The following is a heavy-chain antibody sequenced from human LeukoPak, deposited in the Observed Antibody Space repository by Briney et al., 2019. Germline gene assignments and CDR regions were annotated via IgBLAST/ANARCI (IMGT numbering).Heavy chain of an antibody. D-gene: IGHD2-15*01. CDR2: ISAYNGNT. J-gene: IGHJ4*02. CDR3: ARASVVVAASHFDY. CDR1: GYTFTSYG. Sequence: GASVKVSCKASGYTFTSYGISWVRQAPGRGLEWMGWISAYNGNTNYAQKLQGRVTMTTDTSTSTAYMELRSLRSDDTAVYYCARASVVVAASHFDYWGQGTLVTVSS. V-gene: IGHV1-18*04.